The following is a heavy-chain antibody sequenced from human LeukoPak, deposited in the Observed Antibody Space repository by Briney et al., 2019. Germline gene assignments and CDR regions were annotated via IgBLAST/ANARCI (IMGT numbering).Heavy chain of an antibody. D-gene: IGHD3-10*01. J-gene: IGHJ3*02. V-gene: IGHV3-7*05. Sequence: PGGSLRLSCTASGFTFSNYWMNWVRQAPGKGLQWVGSIKEDGSDKYYVDSVKGRFTISRDNAKNSLYLQMNSLRAEDTAVYYCTRGSSNACDIWGQGTMVAVSS. CDR1: GFTFSNYW. CDR2: IKEDGSDK. CDR3: TRGSSNACDI.